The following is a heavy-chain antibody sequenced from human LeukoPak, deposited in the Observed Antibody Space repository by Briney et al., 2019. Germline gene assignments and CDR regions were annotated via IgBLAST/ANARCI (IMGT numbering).Heavy chain of an antibody. J-gene: IGHJ6*03. CDR2: MNPNRGNT. V-gene: IGHV1-8*01. CDR1: GYTFTSYD. Sequence: ASVKVSCKASGYTFTSYDINWVRQATGQGLEWMGWMNPNRGNTGYAQKFQGRVTMTRNTSISTAYMELSSLRSEDTAVYYCARVIAAAGTSYYYYYMDVWAKGPRSPSP. D-gene: IGHD6-13*01. CDR3: ARVIAAAGTSYYYYYMDV.